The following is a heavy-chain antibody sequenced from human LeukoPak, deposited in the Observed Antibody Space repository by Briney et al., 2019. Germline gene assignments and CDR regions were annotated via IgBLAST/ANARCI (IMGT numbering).Heavy chain of an antibody. CDR2: ISYDGSNK. J-gene: IGHJ4*02. V-gene: IGHV3-30-3*01. D-gene: IGHD2-21*02. Sequence: PGRSLRLCCAASGFPYSSYAMHWIRQAPGKGLEWVAVISYDGSNKYYADSVKGRFTISRDNSKNTLYLQMNSLRAEDTAVYYCARDHMALVVTTVRGYFDYWGQGTLVTVSS. CDR3: ARDHMALVVTTVRGYFDY. CDR1: GFPYSSYA.